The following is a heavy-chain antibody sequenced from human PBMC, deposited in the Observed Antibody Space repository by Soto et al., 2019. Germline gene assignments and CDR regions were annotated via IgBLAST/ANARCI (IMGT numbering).Heavy chain of an antibody. J-gene: IGHJ6*03. CDR1: GFTFTSSA. D-gene: IGHD3-3*01. Sequence: SVKVSCKASGFTFTSSAMQWVRQARGQRLEWIGWIVVGSGNTNYAQKFQERVTITRDMSTSTAYMELSSLRSEDTAVYYCAASAGDFWSGYVYYMAVWAKGTTVPVSS. CDR2: IVVGSGNT. V-gene: IGHV1-58*02. CDR3: AASAGDFWSGYVYYMAV.